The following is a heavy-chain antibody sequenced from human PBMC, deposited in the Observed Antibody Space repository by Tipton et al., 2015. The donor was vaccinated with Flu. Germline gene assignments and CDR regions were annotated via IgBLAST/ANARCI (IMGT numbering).Heavy chain of an antibody. Sequence: TLSLTCTVSGGSISSYYWSWIRQPLGKGLEWIGYIYYSGSTNYNPSLKSRVTISVDTSKNQFSLNLASVTAADTAVYYCARRSTTAAPHYFDYWGQGILVTVSS. CDR2: IYYSGST. CDR1: GGSISSYY. D-gene: IGHD1-1*01. J-gene: IGHJ4*02. V-gene: IGHV4-59*08. CDR3: ARRSTTAAPHYFDY.